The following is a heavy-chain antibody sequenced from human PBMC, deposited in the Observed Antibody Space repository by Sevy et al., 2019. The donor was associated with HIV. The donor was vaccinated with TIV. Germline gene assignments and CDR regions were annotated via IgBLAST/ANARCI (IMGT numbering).Heavy chain of an antibody. CDR3: ARAPWYYYGSGSYYYGMDV. Sequence: GESPKISCAASGFTVSSNYMSWVRQAPGKGLEWVSVIYSGGSTYYADSVKGRFTISRDNSKNTLYLQMNSLRAEDTAVYYCARAPWYYYGSGSYYYGMDVWGQGTTVTVSS. J-gene: IGHJ6*02. CDR2: IYSGGST. D-gene: IGHD3-10*01. V-gene: IGHV3-53*01. CDR1: GFTVSSNY.